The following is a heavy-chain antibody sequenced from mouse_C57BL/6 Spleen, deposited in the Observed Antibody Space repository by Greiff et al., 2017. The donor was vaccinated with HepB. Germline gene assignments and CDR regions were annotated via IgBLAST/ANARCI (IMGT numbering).Heavy chain of an antibody. CDR3: ARQGNPYYYGSSYGY. CDR1: GYSFTSYY. CDR2: IYPGSGNT. D-gene: IGHD1-1*01. J-gene: IGHJ2*01. V-gene: IGHV1-66*01. Sequence: VQLQESGPELVKPGASVKISCKASGYSFTSYYIHWVKQRPGQGLEWIGWIYPGSGNTKYNEKFKGKATLTADTSSSTAYMQLSSLTSEDSAVYYCARQGNPYYYGSSYGYWGQGTTLTVSS.